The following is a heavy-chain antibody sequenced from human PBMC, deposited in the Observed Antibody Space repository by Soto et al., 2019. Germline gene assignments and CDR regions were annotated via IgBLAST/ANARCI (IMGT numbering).Heavy chain of an antibody. CDR2: IYYTGST. V-gene: IGHV4-59*01. CDR1: GGSISSYY. Sequence: LSLTCTVSGGSISSYYWSWIRQPPGKGLEWIGYIYYTGSTNYNPSLKSRVTISVDTSKNQLSLKLDSVTAADTAVYYCARGTGGYSYGYSFDYWGQGTLVTVSS. D-gene: IGHD5-18*01. CDR3: ARGTGGYSYGYSFDY. J-gene: IGHJ4*02.